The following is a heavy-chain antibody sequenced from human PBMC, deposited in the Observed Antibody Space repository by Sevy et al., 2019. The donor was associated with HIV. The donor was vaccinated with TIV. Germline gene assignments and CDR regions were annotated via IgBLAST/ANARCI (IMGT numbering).Heavy chain of an antibody. J-gene: IGHJ6*02. V-gene: IGHV3-74*01. CDR1: GFTFSIFW. CDR2: INSDGRST. Sequence: GGSLRLSCTASGFTFSIFWMHWVRQAPGKGLVWVSHINSDGRSTTYADSVKGRFTISRDNAKNTLYLQMNSLIDEDTAVYFCARDKISGMDVWGQGTTVTVSS. CDR3: ARDKISGMDV. D-gene: IGHD2-15*01.